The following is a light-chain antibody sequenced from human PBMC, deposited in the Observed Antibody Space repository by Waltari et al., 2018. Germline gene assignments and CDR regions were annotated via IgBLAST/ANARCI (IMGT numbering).Light chain of an antibody. J-gene: IGLJ2*01. CDR1: SSDVGRYNF. V-gene: IGLV2-14*03. CDR2: DVT. CDR3: SSHTTSSTLV. Sequence: QSALTQPASVSGSPGQSITISCTGSSSDVGRYNFVSWYQQHPGKAPKLMIFDVTDLPSGVSDRFSGSKSGNTASLTISGLQPEDEADYYCSSHTTSSTLVFGGGTRVTVL.